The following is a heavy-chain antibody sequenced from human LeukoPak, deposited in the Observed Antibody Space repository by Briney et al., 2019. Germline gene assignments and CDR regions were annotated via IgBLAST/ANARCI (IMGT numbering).Heavy chain of an antibody. J-gene: IGHJ4*02. D-gene: IGHD3-10*01. CDR1: GFTFSSYA. CDR3: ARGPGEFDY. CDR2: ISSNGGST. Sequence: GGSLRLSCAASGFTFSSYAMSWVRQAPGKGLEYVSAISSNGGSTYYANSVKGRFTISRDNSKNTLYLQMGSLRAEDMAVYYCARGPGEFDYWGQGTLVTVSS. V-gene: IGHV3-64*01.